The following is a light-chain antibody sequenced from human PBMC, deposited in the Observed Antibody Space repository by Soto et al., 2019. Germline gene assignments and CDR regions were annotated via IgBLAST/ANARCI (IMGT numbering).Light chain of an antibody. CDR1: QSVSSSY. CDR3: QQFGSSSWT. Sequence: ESVLTQSPGTLSLSPGEKATLSCRASQSVSSSYLAWYQQKPGQAPRLLIYGASSRATGIPDRFSGSGSGTDFHLTISRLEPEDYAVYYCQQFGSSSWTLGQGTKVEIK. J-gene: IGKJ1*01. V-gene: IGKV3-20*01. CDR2: GAS.